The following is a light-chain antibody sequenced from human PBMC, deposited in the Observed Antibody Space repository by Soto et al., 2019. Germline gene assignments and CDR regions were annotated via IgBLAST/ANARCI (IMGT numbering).Light chain of an antibody. V-gene: IGLV2-11*01. J-gene: IGLJ3*02. CDR2: VVT. Sequence: QSALTQPRSVSGSPGQSVAISCTGIGGFDFVSWYQQYPGKAPKLMIYVVTNRPSGVPDRFSASTSGDTASLTISGLQAEDEADYYCCSYTGSYSVFGGGTKLTVL. CDR1: GGFDF. CDR3: CSYTGSYSV.